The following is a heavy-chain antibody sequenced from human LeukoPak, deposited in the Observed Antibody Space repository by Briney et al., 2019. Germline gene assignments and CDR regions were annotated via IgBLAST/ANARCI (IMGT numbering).Heavy chain of an antibody. CDR1: GYTLTGYY. Sequence: ASVKVSCKASGYTLTGYYMHWVRQAPGQGLEWMGWINPNSGGTNYAQKFQGRVTMTRDTSISTAYMELSRLRSDDTAVYYCAGYCSSTSCYPFDAFDIWGQGTMVTVSS. V-gene: IGHV1-2*02. J-gene: IGHJ3*02. D-gene: IGHD2-2*01. CDR2: INPNSGGT. CDR3: AGYCSSTSCYPFDAFDI.